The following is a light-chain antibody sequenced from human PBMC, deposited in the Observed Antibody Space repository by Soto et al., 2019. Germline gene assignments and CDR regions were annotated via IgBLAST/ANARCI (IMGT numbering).Light chain of an antibody. CDR3: QVWDSSSDHVI. CDR1: NVGNES. Sequence: SYELTQPPSVSVAPGKTATITCGGHNVGNESVHWYQQRPGQAPVLVIYSDGDRPSAIPERFSGSKSGNTATLTIGRVEAGDEADYYCQVWDSSSDHVIFGGGTKLTVL. CDR2: SDG. V-gene: IGLV3-21*04. J-gene: IGLJ2*01.